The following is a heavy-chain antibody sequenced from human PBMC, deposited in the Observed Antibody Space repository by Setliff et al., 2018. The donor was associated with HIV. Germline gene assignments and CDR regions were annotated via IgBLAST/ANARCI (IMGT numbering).Heavy chain of an antibody. J-gene: IGHJ3*02. CDR3: ARDRKFVVVTAGDAFDI. D-gene: IGHD2-21*02. Sequence: ASVKVSCKASGYTFSSYGISWVRQAPGQGLEWMGWISGYNGNTKYVQKLQGRVTMTTDTSTRTVYMELRSLRHDDTAEYFCARDRKFVVVTAGDAFDIWGQGTMVTVSS. V-gene: IGHV1-18*01. CDR1: GYTFSSYG. CDR2: ISGYNGNT.